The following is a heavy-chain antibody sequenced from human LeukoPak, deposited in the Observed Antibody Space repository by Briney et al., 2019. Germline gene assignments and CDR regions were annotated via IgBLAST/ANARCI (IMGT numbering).Heavy chain of an antibody. J-gene: IGHJ4*02. D-gene: IGHD3-10*01. CDR1: GFTFSVYG. CDR3: AREKFLAKSRGLDY. V-gene: IGHV3-30*12. Sequence: GGSLRLSCAASGFTFSVYGMHWVRQAPGKGLEWVAFIPFDGTNVYYADSVRGRFTISRDNAKNSLYLQMNSLRAEDTAVYYCAREKFLAKSRGLDYWGQGTLVTVSS. CDR2: IPFDGTNV.